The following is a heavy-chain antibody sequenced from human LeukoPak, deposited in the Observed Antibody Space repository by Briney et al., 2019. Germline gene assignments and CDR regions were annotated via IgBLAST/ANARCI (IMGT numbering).Heavy chain of an antibody. CDR3: ARLGGFWGGYYYYMDV. CDR1: GYSISSGYY. Sequence: SETLSLTCTVSGYSISSGYYWGWIRQPPGKGLEWIGSIYHSGSTYYNPSLKSRVTISVDTSKNQFSLKLSSVTAADTAVYYCARLGGFWGGYYYYMDVWGKGTTVTISS. CDR2: IYHSGST. V-gene: IGHV4-38-2*02. J-gene: IGHJ6*03. D-gene: IGHD7-27*01.